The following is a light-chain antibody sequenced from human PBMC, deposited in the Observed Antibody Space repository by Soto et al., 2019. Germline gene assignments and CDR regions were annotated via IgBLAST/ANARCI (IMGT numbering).Light chain of an antibody. V-gene: IGKV3-15*01. CDR1: QSVSSN. CDR3: QQYGPSLIT. J-gene: IGKJ5*01. CDR2: GAS. Sequence: EIVMTQSPATLSVSPGERATLSCRASQSVSSNLAWYQQKPGQAPRLLIYGASTRATGIPARFSGSGSGTEFTLTISSLQSEDFAVYYCQQYGPSLITFGQGTRLEIK.